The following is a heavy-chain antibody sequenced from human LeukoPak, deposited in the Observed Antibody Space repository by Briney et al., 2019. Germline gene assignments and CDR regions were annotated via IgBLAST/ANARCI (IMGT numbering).Heavy chain of an antibody. J-gene: IGHJ6*02. V-gene: IGHV1-2*02. CDR1: GYTFTGYY. Sequence: GASVKVSCKASGYTFTGYYMHWVRQAPGQGLEWMGWIDSNSGGTNYAQKFQGRVTMTRDTSISTAYMELSRLRCDDTAVYYCARVHNDILTGNYYYYGMDVWGQGTTVTVSS. CDR3: ARVHNDILTGNYYYYGMDV. CDR2: IDSNSGGT. D-gene: IGHD3-9*01.